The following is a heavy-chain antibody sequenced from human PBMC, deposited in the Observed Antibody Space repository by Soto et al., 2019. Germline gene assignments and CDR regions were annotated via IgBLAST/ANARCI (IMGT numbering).Heavy chain of an antibody. J-gene: IGHJ3*02. CDR1: GFTFSSYG. CDR2: ISYDGSNK. Sequence: PGGSLRLSCAASGFTFSSYGMHWVRQAPGKGLEWVAVISYDGSNKYYADSVKGRFTISRDNSKNTLYLQMNSLRAEDTAVYYCAKSVSYYYDTDAFDIWGQGTMVTVSS. CDR3: AKSVSYYYDTDAFDI. D-gene: IGHD3-22*01. V-gene: IGHV3-30*18.